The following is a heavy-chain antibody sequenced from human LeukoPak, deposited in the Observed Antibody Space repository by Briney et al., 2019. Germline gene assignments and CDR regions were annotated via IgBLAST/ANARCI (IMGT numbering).Heavy chain of an antibody. CDR1: GFTFSNAW. J-gene: IGHJ4*02. CDR3: TTEEYDYVWGSYRYYFDY. CDR2: IKSKTDGGTT. D-gene: IGHD3-16*02. V-gene: IGHV3-15*07. Sequence: TPGGSLRLSCAASGFTFSNAWMNWVRQAPGKGLEWVGRIKSKTDGGTTDYAVPVKGRFTISRDDSKNTLYLQMNSLKTEDTAVYYCTTEEYDYVWGSYRYYFDYWGQGTLVTVSS.